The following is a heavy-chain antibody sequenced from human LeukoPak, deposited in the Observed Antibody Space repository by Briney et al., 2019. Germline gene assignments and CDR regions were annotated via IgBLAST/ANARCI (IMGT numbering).Heavy chain of an antibody. D-gene: IGHD3-22*01. CDR2: ISYEGSNK. Sequence: GGSLRLSCAASGFTFSSYAMHWVRQAPGKGLEWVAVISYEGSNKYYADSVKGRFTISRDNSKNTLYLQMNSLRAEDTAVYYCARRGYYDSKSDDAFDIWGQGTMVTVSS. J-gene: IGHJ3*02. CDR3: ARRGYYDSKSDDAFDI. V-gene: IGHV3-30*04. CDR1: GFTFSSYA.